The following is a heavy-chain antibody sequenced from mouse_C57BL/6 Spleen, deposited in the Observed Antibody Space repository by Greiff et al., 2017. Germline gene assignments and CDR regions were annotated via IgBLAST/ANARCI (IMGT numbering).Heavy chain of an antibody. CDR1: GFSLTSYG. D-gene: IGHD2-3*01. V-gene: IGHV2-2*01. CDR2: IWSGGST. J-gene: IGHJ2*01. Sequence: VQLQQSGPGLVQPSQSLSITCTVSGFSLTSYGVHWVRQSPGKGLEGLGVIWSGGSTDYNAAFISRRSISKDNSKSQVFFKMNSLQADDTAIYYCARGDDGPFDYWGQGTTLTVSS. CDR3: ARGDDGPFDY.